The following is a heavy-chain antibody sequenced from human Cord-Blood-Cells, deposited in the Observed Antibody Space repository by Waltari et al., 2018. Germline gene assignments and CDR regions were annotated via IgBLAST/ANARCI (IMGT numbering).Heavy chain of an antibody. D-gene: IGHD1-26*01. V-gene: IGHV1-69*12. Sequence: QVQLVQSGAEVKKPGSSVKVSCKASGGTFSSYAISWVRQAPGQGLEWMGGWWGIIPMFGTAKWKQRGQGRVTITAGGAASTAYREVSSLRSEDTAVYYCAGGGGGASSYYYYGMDVWGQGTTVTVSS. CDR1: GGTFSSYA. CDR2: IIPMFGTA. CDR3: AGGGGGASSYYYYGMDV. J-gene: IGHJ6*02.